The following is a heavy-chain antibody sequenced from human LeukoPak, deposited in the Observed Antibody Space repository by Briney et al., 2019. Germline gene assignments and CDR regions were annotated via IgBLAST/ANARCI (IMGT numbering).Heavy chain of an antibody. J-gene: IGHJ4*02. CDR1: GFTFSSYA. CDR2: IKSNGGST. CDR3: ASLSRGYYFDY. V-gene: IGHV3-64*04. Sequence: GGSLRLSCSASGFTFSSYAMHWVRQAPGKGLEYVSGIKSNGGSTYYADSVKGRFTISRDNSKNTLYLQMNSLSAEDTAVYYCASLSRGYYFDYWGQGTLVTVSS.